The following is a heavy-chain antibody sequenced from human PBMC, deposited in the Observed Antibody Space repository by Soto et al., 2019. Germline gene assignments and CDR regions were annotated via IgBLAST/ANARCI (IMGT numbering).Heavy chain of an antibody. J-gene: IGHJ6*02. CDR3: ARGMERNYDILTGYYAPKYYYYGMDV. CDR1: GYTFTSYG. V-gene: IGHV1-18*01. CDR2: ISAYNGNT. Sequence: ASVKVSCKASGYTFTSYGISWVRQAPGQGLEWMGWISAYNGNTNYAQKLQGRVTMTTDTSTSTAYMELRSLRSDDTAVYYCARGMERNYDILTGYYAPKYYYYGMDVWGQGTTVTVSS. D-gene: IGHD3-9*01.